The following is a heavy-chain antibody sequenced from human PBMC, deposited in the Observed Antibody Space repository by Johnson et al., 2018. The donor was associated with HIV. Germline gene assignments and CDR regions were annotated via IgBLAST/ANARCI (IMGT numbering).Heavy chain of an antibody. Sequence: QVQLVESGGGVVQPGRSLRLSCAASGFTFSNYAMHWVRQAPGKGLEWVAVISYDGSNKYYGDSVKGRFTLSRDNSKNTVYLQMNRLRAEDTAVYYCARACRDGYTCDAFDIWGQGTMVTVSS. CDR1: GFTFSNYA. J-gene: IGHJ3*02. V-gene: IGHV3-30*04. CDR2: ISYDGSNK. D-gene: IGHD5-24*01. CDR3: ARACRDGYTCDAFDI.